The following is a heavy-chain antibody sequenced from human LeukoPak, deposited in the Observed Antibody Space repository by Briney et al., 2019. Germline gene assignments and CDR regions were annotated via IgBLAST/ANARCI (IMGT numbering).Heavy chain of an antibody. CDR2: ISGSGGST. D-gene: IGHD1-26*01. V-gene: IGHV3-23*01. CDR3: AKDIQLGRWELRDAFDI. Sequence: GGSLRLSCAASGFTFSSYAMSWVRQAPGKGLEWVSAISGSGGSTYYADSVKGRFTISRDNSKNTLYLQMNSLRAEDTAVYYCAKDIQLGRWELRDAFDIWGQGTMVTVSS. J-gene: IGHJ3*02. CDR1: GFTFSSYA.